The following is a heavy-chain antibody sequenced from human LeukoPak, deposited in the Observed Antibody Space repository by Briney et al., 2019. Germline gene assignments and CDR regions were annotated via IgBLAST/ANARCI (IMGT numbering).Heavy chain of an antibody. CDR3: ATSVTPLDAFDI. Sequence: ASVKVSCKASGYTFTSYYMHWVRQAPGQGLEWMGIINPSGGSTSYAQKFQGRVTMTRDTSTSTVYMELSSLRSEDTAVYYCATSVTPLDAFDIWGQGTMVTVSS. J-gene: IGHJ3*02. CDR2: INPSGGST. D-gene: IGHD4-23*01. V-gene: IGHV1-46*01. CDR1: GYTFTSYY.